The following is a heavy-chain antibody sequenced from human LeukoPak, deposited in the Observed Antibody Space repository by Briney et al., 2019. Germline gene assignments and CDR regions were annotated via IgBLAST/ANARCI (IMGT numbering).Heavy chain of an antibody. D-gene: IGHD2-15*01. CDR3: ARVPGRYAFDF. Sequence: GGSLRLSCAASGFTFSDYYMSCIRQAPGKGLEWVSYISTSGSSTNYAESVKGRFTISRDNAKNSLYLQMDRLRGDDTAVYYCARVPGRYAFDFWGQGTMVTVSS. CDR1: GFTFSDYY. CDR2: ISTSGSST. J-gene: IGHJ3*01. V-gene: IGHV3-11*03.